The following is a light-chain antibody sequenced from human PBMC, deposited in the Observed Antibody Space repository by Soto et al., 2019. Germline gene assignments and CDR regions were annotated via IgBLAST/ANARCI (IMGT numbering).Light chain of an antibody. CDR1: QSLSGX. Sequence: VLTQAPSASGSRGQSFTLSCRASQSLSGXLAXXQXXPXXXXXLXXXGASTRATGLPARFSGSGSGTDFTLTISSLQSEDFAVYYCQQYNTWPPITFGQGKRLEI. V-gene: IGKV3-15*01. J-gene: IGKJ5*01. CDR2: GAS. CDR3: QQYNTWPPIT.